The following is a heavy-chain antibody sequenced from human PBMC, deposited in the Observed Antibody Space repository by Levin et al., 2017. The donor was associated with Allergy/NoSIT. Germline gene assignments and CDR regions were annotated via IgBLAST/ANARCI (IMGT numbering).Heavy chain of an antibody. V-gene: IGHV3-33*01. CDR2: IWYDGNHK. Sequence: GGSLRLSCAASGFTFSTYGMHWVRQAPGKGLEWVAVIWYDGNHKYYADSVKGRFTISRDNSKNTLYLEMNSLRAEDTAIYYCARPLVPGASCFDPWGQGTLVTVSS. CDR3: ARPLVPGASCFDP. J-gene: IGHJ5*02. D-gene: IGHD2-2*01. CDR1: GFTFSTYG.